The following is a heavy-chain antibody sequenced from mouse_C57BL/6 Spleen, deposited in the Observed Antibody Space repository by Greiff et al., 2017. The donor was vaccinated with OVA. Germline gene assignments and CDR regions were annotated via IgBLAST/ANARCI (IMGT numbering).Heavy chain of an antibody. J-gene: IGHJ4*01. Sequence: EVNVVESGGDLVKPGGSLKLSCAASGFTFSSYGMSWVRQTPDKRLEWVATISSGGSYTYYPDSVKGRFTISRDNAKNTLYLQMSSLKSEDTAMYDCARRSVYYGDDDYAMDYWGQGTSVTVSS. CDR1: GFTFSSYG. CDR3: ARRSVYYGDDDYAMDY. V-gene: IGHV5-6*02. D-gene: IGHD2-2*01. CDR2: ISSGGSYT.